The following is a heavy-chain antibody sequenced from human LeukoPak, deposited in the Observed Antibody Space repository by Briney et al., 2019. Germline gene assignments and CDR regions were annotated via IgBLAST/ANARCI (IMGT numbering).Heavy chain of an antibody. CDR3: VRGEGSVYGEYNFDC. CDR2: TFYRSKWYN. J-gene: IGHJ4*02. V-gene: IGHV6-1*01. CDR1: GDSFSSNSAA. Sequence: SQTLSLTCAISGDSFSSNSAAWNWIRQSQSRGLEWLGRTFYRSKWYNHYAVSVKSRITINPDTSQNQFSLQLNSVTPEDTAAYYCVRGEGSVYGEYNFDCWGQGTLVTVSS. D-gene: IGHD4-17*01.